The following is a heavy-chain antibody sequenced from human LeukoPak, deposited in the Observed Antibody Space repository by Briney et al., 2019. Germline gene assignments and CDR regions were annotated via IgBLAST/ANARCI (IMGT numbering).Heavy chain of an antibody. J-gene: IGHJ3*02. CDR1: GFTFSSYW. D-gene: IGHD3-10*01. V-gene: IGHV3-7*01. CDR2: IKQDGSEK. CDR3: ARGGNYYNEAFDM. Sequence: GGSLRLSCAASGFTFSSYWMSWVRQAPGKGLEWVANIKQDGSEKYYVDSVKGRFTISRDNAKNSLYLQMNSLRAEDTAVYYCARGGNYYNEAFDMWGQGTMVTVSS.